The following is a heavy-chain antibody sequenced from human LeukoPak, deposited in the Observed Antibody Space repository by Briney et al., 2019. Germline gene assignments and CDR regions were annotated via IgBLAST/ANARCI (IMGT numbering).Heavy chain of an antibody. Sequence: PSETLSLTCTVSGGSISSGGYYWSWIRQHPGKGLEWIGYIYYSGSTYYNPSLKSRVTISVDTSKNQFSLKLSSVTAADTAVYYCARDTAVAGLYDYWGQGTLVTVSS. V-gene: IGHV4-31*03. D-gene: IGHD6-19*01. CDR2: IYYSGST. J-gene: IGHJ4*02. CDR3: ARDTAVAGLYDY. CDR1: GGSISSGGYY.